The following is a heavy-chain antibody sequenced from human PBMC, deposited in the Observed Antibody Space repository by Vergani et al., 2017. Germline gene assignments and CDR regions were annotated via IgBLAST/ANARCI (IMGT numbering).Heavy chain of an antibody. J-gene: IGHJ4*02. CDR2: INPSGGHT. D-gene: IGHD3-9*01. CDR3: ARGDYGILTGYRY. Sequence: QVQVVQSGAEVKKSGASVKVSCKTSGYTFSNYYMHWVRQAPGQGLEWMGIINPSGGHTNYAQKFQGRVTMTRDTYTSTVYMELSSLRTEDAAIYYCARGDYGILTGYRYWGQGTLVTVS. CDR1: GYTFSNYY. V-gene: IGHV1-46*03.